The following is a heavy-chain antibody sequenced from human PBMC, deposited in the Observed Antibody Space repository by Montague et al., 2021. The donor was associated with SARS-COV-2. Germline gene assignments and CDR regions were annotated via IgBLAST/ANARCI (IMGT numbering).Heavy chain of an antibody. CDR2: MSSSGYTI. D-gene: IGHD3-10*01. Sequence: SLRLSCAASGFTFSHYDMNWVRQAPGKGLEWISYMSSSGYTIYYADSVKGRFTISRDNANSALYLQMNSLRAEDTAFYYCARDYYGSGNYHVSPFDYWGPGTLVTVSS. CDR1: GFTFSHYD. CDR3: ARDYYGSGNYHVSPFDY. V-gene: IGHV3-48*03. J-gene: IGHJ4*02.